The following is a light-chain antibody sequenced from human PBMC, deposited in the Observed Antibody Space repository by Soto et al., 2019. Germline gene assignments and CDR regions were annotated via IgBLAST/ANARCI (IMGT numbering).Light chain of an antibody. Sequence: EIVMTKSPATLSVSPGERATLSCRAREIVRNYVAWYQQKPGHATRLLIYGATIRATVIPARFSGSGSGTGFTLTMSSLQSEDFAVYYCQQYNSWPLTFGQGTRVDIK. J-gene: IGKJ1*01. CDR1: EIVRNY. CDR2: GAT. CDR3: QQYNSWPLT. V-gene: IGKV3-15*01.